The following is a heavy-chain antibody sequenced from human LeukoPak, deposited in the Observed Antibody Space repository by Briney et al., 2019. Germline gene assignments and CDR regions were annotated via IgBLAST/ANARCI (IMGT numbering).Heavy chain of an antibody. CDR1: GGSISSGGYY. CDR2: IYYSGST. V-gene: IGHV4-31*03. D-gene: IGHD3-10*01. Sequence: PSQTLSLTCTVSGGSISSGGYYWSWTRQHPGKGLEWIGYIYYSGSTYYNPSLKSRVTISVDTSKNQFSLKLSSVTAADTAVYYCARWFGSGRKWFDPWGQGTLVTVSS. CDR3: ARWFGSGRKWFDP. J-gene: IGHJ5*02.